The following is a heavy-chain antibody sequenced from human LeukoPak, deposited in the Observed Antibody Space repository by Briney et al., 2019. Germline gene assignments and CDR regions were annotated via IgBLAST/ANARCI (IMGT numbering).Heavy chain of an antibody. CDR3: AKGSGNGYGSGPFDY. J-gene: IGHJ4*02. CDR2: IRTSGEST. CDR1: GFTFSSYG. D-gene: IGHD3-10*01. Sequence: SGGSLRLSCAASGFTFSSYGMSWVRQAPGQGLEWVSAIRTSGESTYYADSVKGHFTISRDNSKNTLYLQMNSLRAEDTAIYFCAKGSGNGYGSGPFDYWGQGTLVTVSS. V-gene: IGHV3-23*01.